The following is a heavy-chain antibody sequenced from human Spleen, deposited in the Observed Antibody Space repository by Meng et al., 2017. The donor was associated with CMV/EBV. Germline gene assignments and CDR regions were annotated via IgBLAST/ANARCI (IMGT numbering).Heavy chain of an antibody. CDR3: VRDRNGPEDSFYGMDV. CDR2: TSGSGRYI. D-gene: IGHD1-14*01. J-gene: IGHJ6*02. CDR1: GFSFCSFS. V-gene: IGHV3-21*01. Sequence: GESLKISCAASGFSFCSFSMNWVRQAPGKGLEWVSSTSGSGRYIYYGDSVKGRFTISRDNAKNSLDLQMNRLRDEDTAVYYCVRDRNGPEDSFYGMDVWGQGTTVTVSS.